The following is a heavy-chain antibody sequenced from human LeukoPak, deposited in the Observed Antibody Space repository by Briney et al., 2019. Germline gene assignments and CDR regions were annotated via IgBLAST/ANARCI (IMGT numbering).Heavy chain of an antibody. CDR2: ISGTGGST. V-gene: IGHV3-23*01. CDR1: GFTFSNSA. J-gene: IGHJ4*02. CDR3: AHRYGDY. D-gene: IGHD4-17*01. Sequence: PGGSLRLSCAASGFTFSNSAMSWVRQAPGKGLEWVSTISGTGGSTYFADSVEGRFTISRDNSENTLYLQMNSLRADDTAVYYCAHRYGDYWGQGTRVTVSS.